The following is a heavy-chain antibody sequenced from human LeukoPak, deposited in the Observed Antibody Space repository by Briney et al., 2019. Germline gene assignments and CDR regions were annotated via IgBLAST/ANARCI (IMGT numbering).Heavy chain of an antibody. D-gene: IGHD3-10*01. CDR1: GYTFTSYG. CDR2: ISAYNGNT. J-gene: IGHJ5*02. Sequence: ASVKVSCKASGYTFTSYGISWVRQAPGQGLEWMGWISAYNGNTNYAQKLQGRVTMTTDTSTSTAYMELRSLRSDDTAVYYCARNGQHITMVGGWKNCFVPWGGEPRVTVS. V-gene: IGHV1-18*01. CDR3: ARNGQHITMVGGWKNCFVP.